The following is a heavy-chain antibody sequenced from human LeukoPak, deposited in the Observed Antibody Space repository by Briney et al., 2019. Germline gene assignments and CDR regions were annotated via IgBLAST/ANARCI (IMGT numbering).Heavy chain of an antibody. D-gene: IGHD2-21*02. CDR3: ARDWAPCGGDCPSYGMDV. Sequence: GGSLRLSCAASGFTFSDYYMSWIRQDPGKGLEWVSYISSSGSNIYYADSVKGRFTISMDNAKNSLYLQMNSLRAEDTAVYYCARDWAPCGGDCPSYGMDVWGQGTTVTVSS. J-gene: IGHJ6*02. V-gene: IGHV3-11*01. CDR2: ISSSGSNI. CDR1: GFTFSDYY.